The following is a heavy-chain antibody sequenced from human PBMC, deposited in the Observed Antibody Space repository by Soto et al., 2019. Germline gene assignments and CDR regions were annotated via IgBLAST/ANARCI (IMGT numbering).Heavy chain of an antibody. V-gene: IGHV4-4*07. J-gene: IGHJ4*02. CDR1: GGSISSYY. D-gene: IGHD3-10*01. CDR3: ARDITMVRGVIITDYFDY. CDR2: IYTSGST. Sequence: QVQLQESGPGLVKPSETLSLTCTVSGGSISSYYWSWIRQPAGKGLEWIGRIYTSGSTNYSPSLKSRVTMSVDTSKNQFSLKLSSVTAADTAVYYCARDITMVRGVIITDYFDYWGQGTLVTVSS.